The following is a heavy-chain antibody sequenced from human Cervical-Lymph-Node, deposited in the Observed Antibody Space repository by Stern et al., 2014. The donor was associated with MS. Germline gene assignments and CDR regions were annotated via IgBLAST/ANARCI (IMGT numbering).Heavy chain of an antibody. CDR1: GFAFSNYY. V-gene: IGHV1-46*03. CDR2: FNHSGSHT. J-gene: IGHJ6*02. D-gene: IGHD2-21*01. Sequence: MQLVESGAEVKKPGASVKISCKTSGFAFSNYYIHWVRQAPGQGLEWVGVFNHSGSHTTYTQIFQGRVSMTGDTSTSTAYMALSSLRSEDGAIYYCARGYGGDWAYSLDDWGQGTTVTVSS. CDR3: ARGYGGDWAYSLDD.